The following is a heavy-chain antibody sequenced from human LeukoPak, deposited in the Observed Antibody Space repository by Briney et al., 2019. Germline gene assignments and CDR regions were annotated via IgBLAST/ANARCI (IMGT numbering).Heavy chain of an antibody. CDR1: GYTFTSYY. Sequence: AAVKVSCKASGYTFTSYYMHWVRQAPGQGLEWMGLINPTGGSTGYAQKFQGRVTMTRDMSTSTDYMELSSLRSEDTAIYYCARDNSVGDNAWWFDPWGQGTLVTISS. D-gene: IGHD1-26*01. V-gene: IGHV1-46*01. CDR3: ARDNSVGDNAWWFDP. CDR2: INPTGGST. J-gene: IGHJ5*02.